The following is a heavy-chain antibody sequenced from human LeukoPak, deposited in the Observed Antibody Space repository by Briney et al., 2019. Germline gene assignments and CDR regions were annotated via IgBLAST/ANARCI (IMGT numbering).Heavy chain of an antibody. CDR3: ARYYCPTHTCYFDF. CDR1: GFTFGSLW. D-gene: IGHD2-8*01. J-gene: IGHJ4*02. Sequence: GGSLRLSCAASGFTFGSLWMSWVRQAPGKGLEWVANIRRDVSETNYMDSVKGRFTISGDNTKNSLYLQMSSLRAEDTAVYYCARYYCPTHTCYFDFWGQGALVTVSS. CDR2: IRRDVSET. V-gene: IGHV3-7*03.